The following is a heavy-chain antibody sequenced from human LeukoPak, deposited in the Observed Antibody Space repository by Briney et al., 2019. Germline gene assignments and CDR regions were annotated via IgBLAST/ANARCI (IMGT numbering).Heavy chain of an antibody. CDR1: GFTFSSYE. CDR3: AKDRTEYSSSPYYFDY. CDR2: ISSSGGST. D-gene: IGHD6-13*01. V-gene: IGHV3-23*01. Sequence: GGSLRLSCAASGFTFSSYEMNWVRQAPGKGLEWVSYISSSGGSTYYADSVKGRFTISRDNSKNTLYLQMNSLRAEDTAVYYCAKDRTEYSSSPYYFDYWGQGTLVTVSS. J-gene: IGHJ4*02.